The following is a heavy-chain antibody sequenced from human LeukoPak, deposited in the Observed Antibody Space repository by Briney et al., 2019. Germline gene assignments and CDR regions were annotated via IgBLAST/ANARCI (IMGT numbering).Heavy chain of an antibody. Sequence: GGSLRLSCAASGFTFSCYAMSWVRQAPGKGLEWVSAISGSSGSTYYADSVKGRFTISRDNSKNTLYLQMNSLRAEDTAVYYCAKENGYCSGGSCYPYYYYGMDVWGQGTTVTVSS. CDR1: GFTFSCYA. V-gene: IGHV3-23*01. J-gene: IGHJ6*02. CDR3: AKENGYCSGGSCYPYYYYGMDV. CDR2: ISGSSGST. D-gene: IGHD2-15*01.